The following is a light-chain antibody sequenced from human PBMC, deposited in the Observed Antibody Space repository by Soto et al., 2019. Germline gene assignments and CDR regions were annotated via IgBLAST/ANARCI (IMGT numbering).Light chain of an antibody. CDR3: QQYDNSPIT. Sequence: IVLTQSPAIMSLSPGESASLSCRASQSVSDYLAWYQQKPGQAPRLFIYGASSRATGIPDRFSGSGSGTDFTLTISRLEPEDFAVYYCQQYDNSPITFGQGTRLEIK. CDR1: QSVSDY. J-gene: IGKJ5*01. V-gene: IGKV3-20*01. CDR2: GAS.